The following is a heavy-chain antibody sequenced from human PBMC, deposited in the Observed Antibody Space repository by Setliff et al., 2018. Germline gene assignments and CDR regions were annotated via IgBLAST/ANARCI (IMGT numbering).Heavy chain of an antibody. Sequence: SETLSLTCAVYGGSFSGYYWSWIRQPAGKGPEWTGHIYASWSTNYNPSLKSRVTISLDTSKNQFSLKLSSVTAADTAVYYCARMSGFQYIDVWDKGTTVTVSS. CDR2: IYASWST. J-gene: IGHJ6*03. CDR3: ARMSGFQYIDV. V-gene: IGHV4-59*10. CDR1: GGSFSGYY. D-gene: IGHD3-3*01.